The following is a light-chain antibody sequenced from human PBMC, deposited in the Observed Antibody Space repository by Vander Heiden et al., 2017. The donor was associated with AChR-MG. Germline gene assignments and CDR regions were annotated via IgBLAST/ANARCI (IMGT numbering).Light chain of an antibody. CDR1: QSVSRSY. J-gene: IGKJ5*01. CDR3: QQYGSSPFIT. V-gene: IGKV3-20*01. Sequence: EIVLTQSPGTLSLSPGERATLSCRASQSVSRSYLAWYQQKPGQAPRLLIYGASSRATGIPDRFSGSGYGTDFTLTISRREPEDFAVYYCQQYGSSPFITFGQGTRLEIK. CDR2: GAS.